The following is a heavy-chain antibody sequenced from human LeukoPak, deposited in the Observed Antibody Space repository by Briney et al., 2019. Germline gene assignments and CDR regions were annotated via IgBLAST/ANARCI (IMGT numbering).Heavy chain of an antibody. V-gene: IGHV3-23*01. CDR1: GFTFSSYA. J-gene: IGHJ6*03. CDR3: AKYVRHRPPYYYYMDV. D-gene: IGHD3-16*01. Sequence: SGGSLRLSCAASGFTFSSYAMSWVRQAPGKGLEWVSAISGSGGSTYYADSVKGRFTISRDNSKNTLYLQMNSLRAEDTAVYYCAKYVRHRPPYYYYMDVWGKGTTVTVSS. CDR2: ISGSGGST.